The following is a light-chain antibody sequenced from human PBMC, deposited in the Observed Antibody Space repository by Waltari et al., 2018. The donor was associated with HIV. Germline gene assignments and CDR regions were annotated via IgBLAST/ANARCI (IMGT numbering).Light chain of an antibody. CDR1: ALTKNY. CDR2: EDN. V-gene: IGLV3-10*01. Sequence: SYEVTQPPAVAVSPGQTARIKCSGEALTKNYYDWYQQKSGQAPVLLISEDNQRPSGIPERFSGSSSGTMATLTFSGAQVEDEADYYCYSTDTNGHPLFGGGTKLTVL. J-gene: IGLJ2*01. CDR3: YSTDTNGHPL.